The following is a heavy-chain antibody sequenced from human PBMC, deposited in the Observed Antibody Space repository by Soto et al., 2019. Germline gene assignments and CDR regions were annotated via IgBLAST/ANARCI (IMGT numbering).Heavy chain of an antibody. CDR3: ARLLGYCSSTSCYSGNWFDP. J-gene: IGHJ5*02. V-gene: IGHV1-69*02. CDR2: IIPILGIA. CDR1: GGTFSSYT. D-gene: IGHD2-2*02. Sequence: VASVKVSCKASGGTFSSYTISWVRQAPGQGLEWMGRIIPILGIANYAQKFQGRVTITADKSTSTAYMELSSLRSEDTAVYYCARLLGYCSSTSCYSGNWFDPWGQGTLVTVSS.